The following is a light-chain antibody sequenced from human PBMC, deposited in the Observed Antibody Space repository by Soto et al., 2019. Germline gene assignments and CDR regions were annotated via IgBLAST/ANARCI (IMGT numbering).Light chain of an antibody. Sequence: EIVMTQSPATLSVSPGERATLSCRASPSVGGSLAWYQQKPGQAPGLLIYGASTRATGVPARFSGSGSGTEFTLTISSLQSEDFAVYDCQQYRNWPRTFGQGTKVEIK. CDR1: PSVGGS. V-gene: IGKV3-15*01. CDR2: GAS. J-gene: IGKJ1*01. CDR3: QQYRNWPRT.